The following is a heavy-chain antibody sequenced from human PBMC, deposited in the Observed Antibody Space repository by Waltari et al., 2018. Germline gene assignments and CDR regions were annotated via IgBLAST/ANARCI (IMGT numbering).Heavy chain of an antibody. CDR3: ARHFVGNSPEFDY. J-gene: IGHJ4*02. D-gene: IGHD3-3*02. Sequence: EVQLVQSGAEVKKPGESLRISCKGSGYSFTSFWITWVRQRPGKGLEWMGRIDPSDSEIDYSPSFQGHVTISVDNSITTAYLQWNSLKASDTAMYYCARHFVGNSPEFDYWGQGTLVTVSS. CDR2: IDPSDSEI. V-gene: IGHV5-10-1*03. CDR1: GYSFTSFW.